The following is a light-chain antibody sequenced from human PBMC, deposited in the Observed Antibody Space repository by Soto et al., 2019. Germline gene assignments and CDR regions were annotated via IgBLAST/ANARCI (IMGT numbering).Light chain of an antibody. CDR3: QQYQSYSRT. J-gene: IGKJ1*01. CDR1: QSISSW. Sequence: DIQMTQSPSTLSASVGDRVTITFRASQSISSWLAWYQQKPGKAPKLLIYDASSLESGVPSRFGGSGSGTEFTLTISSLKPDDFATYYCQQYQSYSRTFGQGTKVDI. CDR2: DAS. V-gene: IGKV1-5*01.